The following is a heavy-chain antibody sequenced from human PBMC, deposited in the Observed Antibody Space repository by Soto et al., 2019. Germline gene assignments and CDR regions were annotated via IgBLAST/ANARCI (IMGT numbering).Heavy chain of an antibody. D-gene: IGHD1-1*01. CDR1: GASISGFY. Sequence: SETLSPTCTVSGASISGFYWSWIPKSAGKGLEWIGRIYATGTTDYNPSLKSRVMMSVDTSKKQFSLKLRSVTAADTAVYYCVRDGTKTLRDWFDPWGQGISVTVSS. CDR3: VRDGTKTLRDWFDP. J-gene: IGHJ5*02. CDR2: IYATGTT. V-gene: IGHV4-4*07.